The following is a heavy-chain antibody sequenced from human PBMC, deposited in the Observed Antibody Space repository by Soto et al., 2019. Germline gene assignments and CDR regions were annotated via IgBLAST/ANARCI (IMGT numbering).Heavy chain of an antibody. CDR2: ISSTGGTT. V-gene: IGHV3-23*01. CDR3: AKESGSTGWNFDY. J-gene: IGHJ4*02. CDR1: GFTFTNYA. Sequence: EVQLLESGGGLVPPGESLRLSCAASGFTFTNYAMNWVRQAPGKGLEWVSAISSTGGTTDYADSVKGRFTISRDTSKNTLYLQMNSLRAEDTAVYYCAKESGSTGWNFDYWGQGTLVTVSS. D-gene: IGHD6-19*01.